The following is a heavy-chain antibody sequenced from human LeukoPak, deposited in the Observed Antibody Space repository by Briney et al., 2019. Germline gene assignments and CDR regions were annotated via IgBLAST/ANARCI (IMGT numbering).Heavy chain of an antibody. V-gene: IGHV3-23*01. J-gene: IGHJ4*02. CDR1: GLTFSSYA. CDR3: AKDSSSSGFHY. Sequence: GGSLRLSYAASGLTFSSYAMSWVRQARGKGLEWVSAISGSGGSTYYADSVKGRFTISRDNSKNTLYLQMNSLRAEDTAVYYCAKDSSSSGFHYWGQGTLVTVSS. CDR2: ISGSGGST. D-gene: IGHD6-6*01.